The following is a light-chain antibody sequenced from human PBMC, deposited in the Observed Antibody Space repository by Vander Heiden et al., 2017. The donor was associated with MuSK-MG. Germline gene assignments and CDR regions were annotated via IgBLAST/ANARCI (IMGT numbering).Light chain of an antibody. J-gene: IGKJ1*01. CDR3: QQYYTSRT. V-gene: IGKV1-5*03. Sequence: DIQMTQSPSTLSASVGDRVTITCRASQFVSRRLAWYQQKPGKAPKLLIYWASDLESGVPSRFSGSGSGTDFTLTISSLQPDDFATYYCQQYYTSRTFGQGTKVEIK. CDR1: QFVSRR. CDR2: WAS.